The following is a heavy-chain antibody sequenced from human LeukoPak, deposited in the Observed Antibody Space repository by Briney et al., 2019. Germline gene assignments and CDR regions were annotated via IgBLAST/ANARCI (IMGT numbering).Heavy chain of an antibody. V-gene: IGHV3-7*01. CDR1: GFTFSSYW. Sequence: GGSLRLSCAASGFTFSSYWMSWVRQAPGKGLEWVANIKQDGSEKYYVDSVKGRFTISRDNAKNSLYLQMDSLRAEDTAVYYCARDEGGSSRHHYYYGMDVWGQGTTVTVSS. J-gene: IGHJ6*02. CDR2: IKQDGSEK. CDR3: ARDEGGSSRHHYYYGMDV. D-gene: IGHD6-13*01.